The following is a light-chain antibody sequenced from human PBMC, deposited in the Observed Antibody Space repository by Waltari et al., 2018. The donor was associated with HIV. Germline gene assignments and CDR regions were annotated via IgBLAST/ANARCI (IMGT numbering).Light chain of an antibody. CDR1: TPNIGSST. J-gene: IGLJ2*01. Sequence: QSVLTQPPSASGAPGQRVTISCSGSTPNIGSSTVNWYQQFSLWAPKLLIYADAQRPSGCPDRFSGSKSGTSASLVISGLQSEDEADYYCSTWDDRLNGGVFGGGTRLTVV. CDR3: STWDDRLNGGV. V-gene: IGLV1-44*01. CDR2: ADA.